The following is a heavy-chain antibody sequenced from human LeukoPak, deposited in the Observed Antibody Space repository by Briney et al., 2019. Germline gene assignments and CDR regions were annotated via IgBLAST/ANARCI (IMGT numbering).Heavy chain of an antibody. J-gene: IGHJ4*02. V-gene: IGHV1-2*02. D-gene: IGHD3-10*01. CDR3: ARDPWFGEFLGDY. CDR1: GGTFSSYA. Sequence: ASVKVSCKASGGTFSSYAISWVRQAPGQGLEWMGWINPNSGGTNYAQKFQGRVTMTRDTSISTAYMELSRLRSDDTAVYYCARDPWFGEFLGDYRGQGTLVTVSS. CDR2: INPNSGGT.